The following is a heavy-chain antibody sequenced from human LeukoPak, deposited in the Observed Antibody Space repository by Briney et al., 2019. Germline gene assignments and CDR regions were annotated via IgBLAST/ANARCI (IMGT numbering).Heavy chain of an antibody. D-gene: IGHD2-2*01. Sequence: ASVKVSCKASGYTFTRYYMHWVRQAPGQGLEWMGWINPNSGGTNYAQKFQGRVTMTRDTSISTAYMELSRLRSDDTAVYYCARVRVEDIVVVPAANVFWFDPWGQGTLVTVSS. CDR1: GYTFTRYY. V-gene: IGHV1-2*02. CDR3: ARVRVEDIVVVPAANVFWFDP. J-gene: IGHJ5*02. CDR2: INPNSGGT.